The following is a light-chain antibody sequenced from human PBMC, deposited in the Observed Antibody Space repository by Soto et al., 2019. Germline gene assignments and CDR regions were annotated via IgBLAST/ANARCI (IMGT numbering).Light chain of an antibody. CDR2: GNS. V-gene: IGLV1-40*01. CDR1: SSNIGAGYD. CDR3: QSYDSSLSGLWV. J-gene: IGLJ3*02. Sequence: QPVLTQPPSVSGAPGQRVTISCTGTSSNIGAGYDVYWYQQLPGTAPKLLIYGNSNRPSGVPDRFSGSKSRTSASLAITGLQAEDEADYYCQSYDSSLSGLWVFGGGTKLTVL.